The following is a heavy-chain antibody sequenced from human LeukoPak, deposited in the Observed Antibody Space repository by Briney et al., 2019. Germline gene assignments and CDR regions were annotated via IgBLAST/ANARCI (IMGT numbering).Heavy chain of an antibody. CDR3: ARDGLSIAAAGKLRYFDL. J-gene: IGHJ2*01. V-gene: IGHV3-30-3*01. D-gene: IGHD6-13*01. CDR2: ILYDGSNK. CDR1: GFTFSSYA. Sequence: GGSLRLSCAASGFTFSSYAMHWVRQAPGKGLEWVAVILYDGSNKYYADSVKGRFTISRDNSKNTLYLQMNSLRAEDTAVYYCARDGLSIAAAGKLRYFDLWGRGTLVTVSS.